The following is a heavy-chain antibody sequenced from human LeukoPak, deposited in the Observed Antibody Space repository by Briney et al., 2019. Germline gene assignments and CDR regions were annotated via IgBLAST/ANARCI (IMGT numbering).Heavy chain of an antibody. Sequence: GGSLRLSCAASGFTFDDYAMHWVRQAPGKGLEWVSLISGDGGSTYYADSVKGRFTISRDNSKNSVYLQMNSLRTEDAALYYCVKEAIFGAVIRWSDPWGQGTLVTVSS. D-gene: IGHD3-3*01. CDR2: ISGDGGST. CDR1: GFTFDDYA. V-gene: IGHV3-43*02. CDR3: VKEAIFGAVIRWSDP. J-gene: IGHJ5*02.